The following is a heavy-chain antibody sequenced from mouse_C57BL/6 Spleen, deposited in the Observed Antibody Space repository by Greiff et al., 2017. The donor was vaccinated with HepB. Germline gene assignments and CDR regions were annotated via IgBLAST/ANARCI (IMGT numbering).Heavy chain of an antibody. CDR2: ISNGGGST. CDR1: GFTFSDYY. V-gene: IGHV5-12*01. J-gene: IGHJ1*03. D-gene: IGHD1-1*01. Sequence: EVQLVESGGGLVQPGGSLKLSCAASGFTFSDYYMYWVRQTPEKRLEWVAYISNGGGSTYYPDTVKGRFTISRDNAKNTLYLQMSRLKSEDTAMYYCARHRYYGSSLDWYFDVWGTGTTVTVSS. CDR3: ARHRYYGSSLDWYFDV.